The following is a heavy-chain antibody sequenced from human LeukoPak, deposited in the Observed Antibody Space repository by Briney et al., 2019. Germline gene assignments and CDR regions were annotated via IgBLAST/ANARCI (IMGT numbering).Heavy chain of an antibody. J-gene: IGHJ4*02. D-gene: IGHD4-17*01. V-gene: IGHV3-15*05. CDR3: VRDLTTVTLFDY. CDR1: GFTFSNAW. Sequence: GGSLRLSCAASGFTFSNAWMSWVRQAPGKGLEWVGRIKSKTDGGTTDYAAPVKGRFTISRDDSKNTLYLQMNSLRAEDTGVYYCVRDLTTVTLFDYWGQGTLVTVSS. CDR2: IKSKTDGGTT.